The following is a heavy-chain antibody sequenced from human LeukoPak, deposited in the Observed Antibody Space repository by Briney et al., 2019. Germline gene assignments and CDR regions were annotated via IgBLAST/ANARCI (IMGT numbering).Heavy chain of an antibody. J-gene: IGHJ6*03. V-gene: IGHV1-46*01. CDR1: GYTFTNYY. CDR2: INPSGGDT. CDR3: ARVSYYYYYMDV. Sequence: GASVKVSCKASGYTFTNYYMHWVRQAPGQGLEWLGVINPSGGDTTYAQNFQARVSMTRDTSTSTVYMELSSLRSEDTAVYYCARVSYYYYYMDVWGKGTTVTVSS.